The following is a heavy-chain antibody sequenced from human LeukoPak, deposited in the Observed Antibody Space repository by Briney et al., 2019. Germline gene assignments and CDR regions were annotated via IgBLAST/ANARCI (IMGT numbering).Heavy chain of an antibody. CDR3: ARERYCSSTSCYSIYMDV. D-gene: IGHD2-2*02. CDR1: GFTFSSYA. CDR2: ISSNGGST. Sequence: GGSLRLSCAASGFTFSSYAMHWVRQAPGKGLEYVSAISSNGGSTYYANSVKGRFTISRDNSKNKLYLQMGSLRAEDMAVYYCARERYCSSTSCYSIYMDVWGKGTTVTISS. J-gene: IGHJ6*03. V-gene: IGHV3-64*01.